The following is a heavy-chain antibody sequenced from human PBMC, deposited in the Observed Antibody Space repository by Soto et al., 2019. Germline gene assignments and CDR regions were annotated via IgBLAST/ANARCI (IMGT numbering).Heavy chain of an antibody. D-gene: IGHD4-17*01. CDR2: ISYDGSNK. J-gene: IGHJ6*02. CDR1: GFTFSSYG. CDR3: AKGEYGDYYYGMDV. V-gene: IGHV3-30*18. Sequence: GGSLRLSCAASGFTFSSYGMHWVRQAPGKGLEWVAVISYDGSNKYYADSVKGRFTISRDNSKNTLYLQMNSLRAEDTAVYYCAKGEYGDYYYGMDVWGQGTTVTVSS.